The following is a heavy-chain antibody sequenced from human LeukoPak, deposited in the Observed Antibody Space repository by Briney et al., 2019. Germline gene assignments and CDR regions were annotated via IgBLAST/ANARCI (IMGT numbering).Heavy chain of an antibody. Sequence: SETLSLTCAVSGYSISSGYYWGWIRQPPGKGLEWIGSIYHSGSTYYNPSLKSRVTISVDTSKNQFSLKLSSVTAADTAVYYCARRERDFVVVPAASGWFDPWGQGTLVTVSS. V-gene: IGHV4-38-2*01. CDR1: GYSISSGYY. CDR3: ARRERDFVVVPAASGWFDP. CDR2: IYHSGST. J-gene: IGHJ5*02. D-gene: IGHD2-2*01.